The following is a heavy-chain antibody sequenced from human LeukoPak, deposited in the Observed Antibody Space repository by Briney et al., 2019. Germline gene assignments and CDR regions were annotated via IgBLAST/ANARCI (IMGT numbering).Heavy chain of an antibody. J-gene: IGHJ4*02. D-gene: IGHD6-25*01. Sequence: SETLSLTCTVSGGSISSYYWSWIRQPPGKGLEWIGYIYYSGSTNYNPSLKSRVTISVDTSKNQFSLKLSSVTAADTAVYYCARDKADGYLPSGDFDYWGQGTLVTVSS. CDR1: GGSISSYY. V-gene: IGHV4-59*01. CDR3: ARDKADGYLPSGDFDY. CDR2: IYYSGST.